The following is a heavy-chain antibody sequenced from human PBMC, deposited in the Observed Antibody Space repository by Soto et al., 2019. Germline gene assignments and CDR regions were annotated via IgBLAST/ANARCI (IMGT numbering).Heavy chain of an antibody. J-gene: IGHJ6*03. V-gene: IGHV1-69*02. CDR3: ARGSQAPNYDYIWGSYRDYYYYMDV. CDR1: GGTFSSYT. D-gene: IGHD3-16*02. Sequence: AASVKVSSKASGGTFSSYTISWVRQAPGQGLEWMGRIIPILGITNYAQKFQGRVTMTRNTSTSTAYMELSSLRSEDTAVYYCARGSQAPNYDYIWGSYRDYYYYMDVWGKGTTVTVSS. CDR2: IIPILGIT.